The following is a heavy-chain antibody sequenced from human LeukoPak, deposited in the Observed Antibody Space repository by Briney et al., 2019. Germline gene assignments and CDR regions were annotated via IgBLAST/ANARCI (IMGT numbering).Heavy chain of an antibody. CDR2: IYTGGNT. CDR1: GFTVSSNY. D-gene: IGHD6-19*01. CDR3: ARDSSGWYGGYYYYYMDV. V-gene: IGHV3-66*01. J-gene: IGHJ6*03. Sequence: GGSLRLSCAASGFTVSSNYMRWVRQAPGEGLEWVSVIYTGGNTYYADSVKGRFTISRDNSKNTLYLQMNTLRAEDTAVYYCARDSSGWYGGYYYYYMDVWGKGTTVTVSS.